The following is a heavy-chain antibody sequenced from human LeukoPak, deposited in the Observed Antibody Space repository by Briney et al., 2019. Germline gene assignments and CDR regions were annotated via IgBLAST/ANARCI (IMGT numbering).Heavy chain of an antibody. CDR2: ISSSGSTI. CDR1: GFTFSGYY. Sequence: GGSLRLSCAASGFTFSGYYMSWIRQAPGKGLEWVSYISSSGSTIYYADSVKGRFTISRDNAKNSLYLQMNSLRAEDTAVYYCARDLHPLSSSWVNWFDPWGQGTLVTVSS. J-gene: IGHJ5*02. D-gene: IGHD6-13*01. CDR3: ARDLHPLSSSWVNWFDP. V-gene: IGHV3-11*01.